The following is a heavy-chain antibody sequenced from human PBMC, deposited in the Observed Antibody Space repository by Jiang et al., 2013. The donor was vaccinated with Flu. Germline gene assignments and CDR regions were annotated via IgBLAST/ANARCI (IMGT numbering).Heavy chain of an antibody. CDR2: MSGSRGYI. CDR3: ARERPSKTYVHYYGMDV. Sequence: QLLESGGGLVKPGGSLRLSCVASGFTFGTYTMNWVRQAPGKGLEWVSSMSGSRGYIYYADSVRGRFTISRDNVKKSLSLQMNSLRVEDTAVYYCARERPSKTYVHYYGMDVWGQGTTVTVSS. J-gene: IGHJ6*02. CDR1: GFTFGTYT. D-gene: IGHD4-11*01. V-gene: IGHV3-21*01.